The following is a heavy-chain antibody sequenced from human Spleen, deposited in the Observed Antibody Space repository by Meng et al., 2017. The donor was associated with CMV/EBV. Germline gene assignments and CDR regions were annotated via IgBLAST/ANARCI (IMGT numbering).Heavy chain of an antibody. CDR3: AKDGKAMVNGHHYYGMDV. D-gene: IGHD5-18*01. Sequence: GESLKISCAAAGFAFYTYVMHWVRQAPGKGVEWVAVIWYDGSDKYYEDYVKGRFTIARDNTNNLLFLQMNILSAESTAVYYWAKDGKAMVNGHHYYGMDVWGQGTTVTVSS. J-gene: IGHJ6*02. CDR2: IWYDGSDK. V-gene: IGHV3-33*03. CDR1: GFAFYTYV.